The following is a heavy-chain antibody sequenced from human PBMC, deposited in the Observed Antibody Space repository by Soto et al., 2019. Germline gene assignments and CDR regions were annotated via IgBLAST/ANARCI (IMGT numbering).Heavy chain of an antibody. Sequence: QVQLQQSGPGLVKPSQTLSLTCAISGDSVSSDNAAWDWIRQSPSRGLEWLGRTYYRSKWSKWYHEYAVSMKSRITINPDTSKHPFSLQMNSVTPEDTAVYYFAGEASCSWYTWCQGTLVTVSS. J-gene: IGHJ4*02. V-gene: IGHV6-1*01. CDR1: GDSVSSDNAA. CDR2: TYYRSKWSKWYH. CDR3: AGEASCSWYT. D-gene: IGHD6-13*01.